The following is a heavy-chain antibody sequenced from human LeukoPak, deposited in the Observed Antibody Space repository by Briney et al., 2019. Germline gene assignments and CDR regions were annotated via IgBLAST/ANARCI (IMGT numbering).Heavy chain of an antibody. D-gene: IGHD3-10*01. CDR2: INAGNGNT. Sequence: GASVKVSFKASGYTFTSYAMHWVRQAPGQRLEWMGWINAGNGNTKYSQKFQGRVTITRDTSAGTAYMELSSLRSEDTAVYYCARESSMVRGLNAFDIWGQGTMVTVSS. CDR3: ARESSMVRGLNAFDI. V-gene: IGHV1-3*01. CDR1: GYTFTSYA. J-gene: IGHJ3*02.